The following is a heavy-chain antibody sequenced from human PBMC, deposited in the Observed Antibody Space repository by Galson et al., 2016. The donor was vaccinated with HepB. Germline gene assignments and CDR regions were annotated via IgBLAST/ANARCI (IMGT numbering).Heavy chain of an antibody. J-gene: IGHJ3*02. D-gene: IGHD3-22*01. CDR2: ISSSSGTI. CDR3: ARDPHYYHSSGYYYPDAFDI. Sequence: SLRLSCAASGFTFSRHSMNWVRQAPGKGLEWVSYISSSSGTIHYADSVKGRFTISRDNAKNSLYLRMHFLRDEDTAVYYCARDPHYYHSSGYYYPDAFDIWGQGTMVTVSS. V-gene: IGHV3-48*02. CDR1: GFTFSRHS.